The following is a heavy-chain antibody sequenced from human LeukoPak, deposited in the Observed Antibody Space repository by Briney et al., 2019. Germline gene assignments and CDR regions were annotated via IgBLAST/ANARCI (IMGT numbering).Heavy chain of an antibody. J-gene: IGHJ4*02. Sequence: GASLKISYKGSGSSFTSYWIGWVRPMPGKGLEWMWIIYPGDSDTRYSPSFQGQVTISADKSISTAYLQWSSLKASDTAMYYCARHCSGGSCYSGLADYWGQGTLVTVSS. CDR2: IYPGDSDT. D-gene: IGHD2-15*01. CDR3: ARHCSGGSCYSGLADY. V-gene: IGHV5-51*01. CDR1: GSSFTSYW.